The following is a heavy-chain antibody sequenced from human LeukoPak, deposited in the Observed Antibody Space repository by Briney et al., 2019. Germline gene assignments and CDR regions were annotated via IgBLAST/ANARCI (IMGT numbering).Heavy chain of an antibody. J-gene: IGHJ3*02. D-gene: IGHD3-10*01. CDR3: ARIMVRGVTHAFDI. CDR1: GFSLSTSGMC. CDR2: IDWDDDK. V-gene: IGHV2-70*11. Sequence: SGPTLVNPTQTLTLTCTFSGFSLSTSGMCVSWIRQPPGKALEWLARIDWDDDKYYSTSLKTSLTISKGTSKNQVVLTMTNMDPVDTATYYCARIMVRGVTHAFDIWGQGTMVTVS.